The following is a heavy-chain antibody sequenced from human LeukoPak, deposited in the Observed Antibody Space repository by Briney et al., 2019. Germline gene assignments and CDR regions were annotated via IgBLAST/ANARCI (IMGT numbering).Heavy chain of an antibody. V-gene: IGHV4-34*01. CDR3: ARSRVRLYCSSTSCYRGDGGNWFDL. D-gene: IGHD2-2*02. J-gene: IGHJ5*02. CDR1: GGSFSGYY. Sequence: SETLSLTCAVYGGSFSGYYWSWIRQPPGKGLEWIGEINHSGSTNYNPSLKSRVTISVDTSKNQFSLKLSSVTAADTAVYYCARSRVRLYCSSTSCYRGDGGNWFDLWGQGTLVTVSS. CDR2: INHSGST.